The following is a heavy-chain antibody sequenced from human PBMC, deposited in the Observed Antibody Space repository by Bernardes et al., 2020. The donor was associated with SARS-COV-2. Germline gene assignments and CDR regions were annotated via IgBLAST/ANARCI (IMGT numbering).Heavy chain of an antibody. Sequence: GGSLRLSCTAPSFTLARDERTCVRQAQGDGPGWVGRLKSKTDGGTTDYAAPVKGRFTISRDDSKDTLFLQMSSLKTEDTAVYYCIKAIRSPFWGQGSLV. CDR2: LKSKTDGGTT. CDR1: SFTLARDE. J-gene: IGHJ4*02. CDR3: IKAIRSPF. V-gene: IGHV3-15*01.